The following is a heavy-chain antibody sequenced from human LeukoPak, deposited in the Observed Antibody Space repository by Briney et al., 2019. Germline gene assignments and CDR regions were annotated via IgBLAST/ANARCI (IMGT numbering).Heavy chain of an antibody. CDR2: IKSKTDGGTT. CDR3: AKRYGGNSGGAFDI. CDR1: GFTFSNAW. V-gene: IGHV3-15*01. Sequence: GGSLRLSCAASGFTFSNAWMSWVRQAPGKGLEWVGRIKSKTDGGTTDYAAPVKGRFTISRDDSKNTLYLQMNSLRAEDTAVYYCAKRYGGNSGGAFDIWGQGTMVTVSS. D-gene: IGHD4-23*01. J-gene: IGHJ3*02.